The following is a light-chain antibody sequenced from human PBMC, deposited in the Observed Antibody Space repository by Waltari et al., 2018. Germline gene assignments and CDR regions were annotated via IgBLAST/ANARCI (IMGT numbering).Light chain of an antibody. V-gene: IGKV4-1*01. CDR3: HQYYNTPRT. CDR1: QSVLYGPTNKNY. J-gene: IGKJ1*01. CDR2: WAS. Sequence: DIVMMQSPDSLAVSLGERATINRRSSQSVLYGPTNKNYLAWYQQKPGQPPKLPIYWASTRESGVPDRFSGSGSGTDFTLTISSLQAEDVAVYYCHQYYNTPRTFGQGTKVEIK.